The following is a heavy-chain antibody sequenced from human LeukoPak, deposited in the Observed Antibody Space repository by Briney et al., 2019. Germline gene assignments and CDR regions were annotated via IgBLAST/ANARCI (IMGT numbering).Heavy chain of an antibody. V-gene: IGHV3-23*01. CDR3: AKTRPLDSSSWSHGDY. D-gene: IGHD6-13*01. CDR2: ISGSGDST. Sequence: PGGSLRLSCEASGFTFSSYWMSWVRQAPGKGLEWVSAISGSGDSTYYGDSVKGRFTISRDNSKNTLYLQMNSLRAEDTAVYYCAKTRPLDSSSWSHGDYWGQGTLVTVSS. CDR1: GFTFSSYW. J-gene: IGHJ4*02.